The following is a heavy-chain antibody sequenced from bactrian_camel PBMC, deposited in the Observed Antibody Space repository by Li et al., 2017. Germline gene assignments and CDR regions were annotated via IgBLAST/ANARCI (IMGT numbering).Heavy chain of an antibody. Sequence: QVQLVESGGGSVQAGGSLRPSCAAPGNTVSRHCMGWFRQPPGKEREAVATIGSGTTTYADSVKGRFTISQNHAENMLYLQMDDLKIEDTGRYYCVAEVGWCIEPRGWRVDFGSWGPGTQVTVS. CDR1: GNTVSRHC. V-gene: IGHV3S53*01. CDR3: VAEVGWCIEPRGWRVDFGS. D-gene: IGHD1*01. CDR2: IGSGTT. J-gene: IGHJ6*01.